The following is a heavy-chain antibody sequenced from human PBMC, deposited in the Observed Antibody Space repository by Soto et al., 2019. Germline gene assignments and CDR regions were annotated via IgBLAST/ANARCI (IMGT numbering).Heavy chain of an antibody. J-gene: IGHJ6*02. V-gene: IGHV4-31*03. CDR1: GGSIISGGHY. D-gene: IGHD2-2*02. CDR3: ARVPVEVLPRASRFLYIIAV. Sequence: QVQLQESGPGLVRPSQTLSLTCTVSGGSIISGGHYWTWVRQHPGKGLEWMGYIYYTGSTSYNPSLHQRLTQSFYTSRNQFAPRLVSVTAADTALYSCARVPVEVLPRASRFLYIIAVSRQGTTVTVSS. CDR2: IYYTGST.